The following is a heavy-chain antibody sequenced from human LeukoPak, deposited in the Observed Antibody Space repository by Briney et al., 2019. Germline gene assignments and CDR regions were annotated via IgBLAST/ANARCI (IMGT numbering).Heavy chain of an antibody. Sequence: PSETLSLTCAVYGGSFSGYYWSWIRQPPGKGLEWIGEINHSGSTNYNPSLKSRVTISVDTSKNQFSLKLSSVTAADTAVYYCARDRASYWGQGTLVTVSS. CDR3: ARDRASY. J-gene: IGHJ4*02. CDR2: INHSGST. V-gene: IGHV4-34*01. CDR1: GGSFSGYY.